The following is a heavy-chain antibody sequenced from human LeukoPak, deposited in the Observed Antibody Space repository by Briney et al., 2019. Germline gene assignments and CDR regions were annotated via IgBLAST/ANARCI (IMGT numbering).Heavy chain of an antibody. D-gene: IGHD2-2*01. CDR1: GYSISSGYY. CDR3: ARGTGHYAPETHGFTRFDP. Sequence: SETLSLTCTVSGYSISSGYYWGWIRQPSGKGLEWIGSVYNSGSTYYNPSLKSRVIVSLHMSQNQFSLRLTSVTAADTAIYYCARGTGHYAPETHGFTRFDPWGQGTLVTVSS. CDR2: VYNSGST. V-gene: IGHV4-38-2*02. J-gene: IGHJ5*02.